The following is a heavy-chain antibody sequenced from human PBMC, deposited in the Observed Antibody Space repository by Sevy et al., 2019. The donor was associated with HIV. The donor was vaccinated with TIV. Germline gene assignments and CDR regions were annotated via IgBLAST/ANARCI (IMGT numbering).Heavy chain of an antibody. CDR2: ISYAGSNK. CDR1: GFTFCSYA. Sequence: GGSLRLSCTASGFTFCSYAMHWVRQAPGKGLEWVAVISYAGSNKYYADSVKGRFTISRDNSKNTLYLQMNSLRAEDTAVYYCARDPNCSSTSCYEPYYYGMDVWGQGTTVTVSS. D-gene: IGHD2-2*01. CDR3: ARDPNCSSTSCYEPYYYGMDV. J-gene: IGHJ6*02. V-gene: IGHV3-30*04.